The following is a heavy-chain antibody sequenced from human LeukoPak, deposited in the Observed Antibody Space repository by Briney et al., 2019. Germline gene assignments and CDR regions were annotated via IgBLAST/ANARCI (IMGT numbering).Heavy chain of an antibody. CDR3: ARHVYYGSGNYYYGIDV. V-gene: IGHV4-31*03. CDR2: IYYSGST. D-gene: IGHD3-10*01. Sequence: SQTLSLTCTVSGGSISSGGYYWSWIRQHPGKGLEWIGYIYYSGSTYYNPSLKSRVTISVDTSKNQFSLKLSSVTAADTAVYYCARHVYYGSGNYYYGIDVWGQGTTVTVSS. J-gene: IGHJ6*02. CDR1: GGSISSGGYY.